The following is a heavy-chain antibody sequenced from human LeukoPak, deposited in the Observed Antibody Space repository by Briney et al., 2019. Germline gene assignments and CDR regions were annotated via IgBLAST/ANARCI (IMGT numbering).Heavy chain of an antibody. J-gene: IGHJ5*02. V-gene: IGHV4-59*08. CDR2: IYYSGST. Sequence: SETLSLTCSVSGGSSTNYYWSWIRQPPGRGLEWRGYIYYSGSTNSNASLKSRVTISVDTSKNQFSLKLSSVTAADTAVYYCARHSSSSWSPHWFDPWGQGTLVTVSS. CDR3: ARHSSSSWSPHWFDP. D-gene: IGHD6-13*01. CDR1: GGSSTNYY.